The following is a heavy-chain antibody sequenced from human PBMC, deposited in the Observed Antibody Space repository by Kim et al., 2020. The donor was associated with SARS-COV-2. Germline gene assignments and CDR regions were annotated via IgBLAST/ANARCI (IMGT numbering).Heavy chain of an antibody. Sequence: GGSLRLSCATSGFTFSAYDMNWVRRAPGKGLEWLSFITKTSTTIYYANSVKGRFTISRDNAKNSLYLQMNSLRDKDTALYYCVRDRMGGAFDMWGQGTMVTVSS. CDR1: GFTFSAYD. D-gene: IGHD3-16*01. V-gene: IGHV3-48*02. CDR2: ITKTSTTI. CDR3: VRDRMGGAFDM. J-gene: IGHJ3*02.